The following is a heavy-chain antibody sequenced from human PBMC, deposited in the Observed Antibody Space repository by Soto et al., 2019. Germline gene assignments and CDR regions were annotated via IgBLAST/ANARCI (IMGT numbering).Heavy chain of an antibody. J-gene: IGHJ4*02. Sequence: EVQLLESGGGLVQPGGSLRLSCAASGVTFSSYAMSWVRQAPGKGLEWVSAISGSGGSTYYADSVKGRFTISRDNSQNTLYLQMNSLRGEDTAVYYCVLEGITMIVVVIGDYWGQGTLVSVSS. CDR2: ISGSGGST. CDR1: GVTFSSYA. V-gene: IGHV3-23*01. D-gene: IGHD3-22*01. CDR3: VLEGITMIVVVIGDY.